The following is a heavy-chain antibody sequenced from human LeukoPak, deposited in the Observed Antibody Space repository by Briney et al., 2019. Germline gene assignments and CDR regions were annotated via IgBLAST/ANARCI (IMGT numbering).Heavy chain of an antibody. D-gene: IGHD5-12*01. Sequence: SETLSLTCTVSGGSISSSSYYWGWIRQPPGKGLEWIGSIYYSGSTYYNPSLKSRVTISVDTSKNQFSLKLSSVTAADTAVYYCARGGSGYDWFDPWGQGTLVTVSS. J-gene: IGHJ5*02. CDR3: ARGGSGYDWFDP. CDR1: GGSISSSSYY. V-gene: IGHV4-39*01. CDR2: IYYSGST.